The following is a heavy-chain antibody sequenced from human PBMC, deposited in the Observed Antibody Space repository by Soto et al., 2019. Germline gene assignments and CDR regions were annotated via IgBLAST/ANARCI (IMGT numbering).Heavy chain of an antibody. V-gene: IGHV4-34*01. Sequence: SETLSLTCAVYGGSFSGYYCSWIRQPPGKGLEWIGEVNYSGSSTYNPSLKSRVTMSADTSKNQLSLKVRSVTAADTAVYYCARVGERWQYFDWFYYFDSWGQGALVTVSS. CDR1: GGSFSGYY. CDR2: VNYSGSS. CDR3: ARVGERWQYFDWFYYFDS. J-gene: IGHJ4*02. D-gene: IGHD3-9*01.